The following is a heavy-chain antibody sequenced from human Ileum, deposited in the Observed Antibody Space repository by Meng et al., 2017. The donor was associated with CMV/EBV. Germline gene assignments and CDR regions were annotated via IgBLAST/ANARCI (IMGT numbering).Heavy chain of an antibody. V-gene: IGHV1-69*05. CDR1: GGTFGNYA. CDR2: FIPIYGTA. D-gene: IGHD5-24*01. J-gene: IGHJ5*02. CDR3: TRAFRDDGTRRTNWFDP. Sequence: SVKVSCKSSGGTFGNYAINWVRQAPEQGPEWLGGFIPIYGTANYAQKFQGRVTMTRNTSITTAYMELSSLRSDDTAVYYCTRAFRDDGTRRTNWFDPWGQGTLVTVSS.